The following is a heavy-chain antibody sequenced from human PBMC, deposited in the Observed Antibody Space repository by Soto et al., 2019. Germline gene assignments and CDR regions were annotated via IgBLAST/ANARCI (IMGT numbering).Heavy chain of an antibody. CDR1: GFRFSDHS. D-gene: IGHD4-17*01. Sequence: EVQLVESGGGSVHPGGSVRLACAASGFRFSDHSMNWVRQAPGKGLEWVSYITSSGDSIYYADSVKGRFTVSRDNVKNSLFLQMNGLRDEDTAVYYCARLPKGSTVTSWGQGTLVTVSS. J-gene: IGHJ4*02. CDR3: ARLPKGSTVTS. CDR2: ITSSGDSI. V-gene: IGHV3-48*02.